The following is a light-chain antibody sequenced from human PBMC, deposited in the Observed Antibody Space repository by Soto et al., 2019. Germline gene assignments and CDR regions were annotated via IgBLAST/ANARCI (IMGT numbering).Light chain of an antibody. CDR1: SSDVGGYNY. J-gene: IGLJ2*01. Sequence: QSALTQPASVSGSPGQSITISCTGTSSDVGGYNYVSWYQQHPGKAPKLMIYEVSNRPSGLSNRFSGSKSGNTASLTISGLQAEDEADYYCSSYTSSTTVLFGGGTKVTVL. CDR3: SSYTSSTTVL. CDR2: EVS. V-gene: IGLV2-14*01.